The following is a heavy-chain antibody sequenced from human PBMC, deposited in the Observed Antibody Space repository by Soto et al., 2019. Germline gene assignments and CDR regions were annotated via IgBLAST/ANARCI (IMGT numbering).Heavy chain of an antibody. CDR2: IYHSGRT. J-gene: IGHJ4*02. Sequence: QVQLQESGPGLMKPSGTLSLTCAVSGGSISPNWWSWVRQPPGKGLEWIGEIYHSGRTNYNPSLENRVTMAVDKCKQHLPLILNSVTAADTAVYYFARHIAVSGTRGFDFWGKGTLVTVSS. CDR1: GGSISPNW. D-gene: IGHD6-19*01. V-gene: IGHV4-4*02. CDR3: ARHIAVSGTRGFDF.